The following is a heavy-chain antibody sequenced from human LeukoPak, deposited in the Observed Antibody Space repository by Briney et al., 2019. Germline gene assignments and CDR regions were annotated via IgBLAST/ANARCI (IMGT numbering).Heavy chain of an antibody. D-gene: IGHD6-6*01. CDR3: ARKVEYSSSSIFDY. J-gene: IGHJ4*02. CDR1: GFTFSSYA. Sequence: GGSLRLSCAASGFTFSSYAMHWVRQAPGKGLEWVAVISYDGSNKYYADSVKGRFTISRDNSKNTLYLQMNSLRAEDTAVYYCARKVEYSSSSIFDYWGQGTLVSVSS. CDR2: ISYDGSNK. V-gene: IGHV3-30-3*01.